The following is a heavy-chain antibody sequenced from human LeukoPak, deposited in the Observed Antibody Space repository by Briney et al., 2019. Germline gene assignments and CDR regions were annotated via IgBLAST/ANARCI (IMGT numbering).Heavy chain of an antibody. J-gene: IGHJ4*02. CDR2: IHHSGST. Sequence: SETLSLTCAVSSGSLSGYSWGWIRQAPGKGLDWTGEIHHSGSTNYNSSLKNRVTISLDKPKSQFSLILTSVTAADTAVYYCTRQSGTVTPIDYWGQGILVTVSS. V-gene: IGHV4-34*01. CDR3: TRQSGTVTPIDY. D-gene: IGHD4-17*01. CDR1: SGSLSGYS.